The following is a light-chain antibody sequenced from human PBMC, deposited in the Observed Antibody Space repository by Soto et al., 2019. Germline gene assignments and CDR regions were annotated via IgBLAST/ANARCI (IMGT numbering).Light chain of an antibody. CDR3: QQRSNWHTIT. CDR1: QGINRN. Sequence: IVMTQYPAALSVSTGESVTLSYSSSQGINRNLAWYQQKPGQAPRLLISGASTGATGIPARFSGSGPGTDFTLTISSLETEDFAVYYCQQRSNWHTITFGQGTRLEIK. J-gene: IGKJ5*01. CDR2: GAS. V-gene: IGKV3D-11*01.